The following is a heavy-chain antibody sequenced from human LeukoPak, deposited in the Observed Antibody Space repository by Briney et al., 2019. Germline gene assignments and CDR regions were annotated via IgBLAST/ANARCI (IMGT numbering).Heavy chain of an antibody. Sequence: GGSLRLSCAASGFIFNDYAIHWVRQAPGKGLEWVANIKQDGSEKYYVDSVKGRFTISRDNAKNSLYLQMNSLRAEDTAVYYCARDGSSWYSVDWFDPWGQGTLVTVSS. V-gene: IGHV3-7*01. D-gene: IGHD6-13*01. CDR1: GFIFNDYA. J-gene: IGHJ5*02. CDR3: ARDGSSWYSVDWFDP. CDR2: IKQDGSEK.